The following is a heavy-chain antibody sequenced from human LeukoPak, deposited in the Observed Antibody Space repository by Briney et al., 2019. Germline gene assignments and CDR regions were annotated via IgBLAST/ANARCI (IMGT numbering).Heavy chain of an antibody. CDR2: INPRGGST. Sequence: ASVKVSCKASGYTLIDYYMHWVRQAPGQGLEWMGIINPRGGSTIYAQDFQGRVTLTRDTSTSTVYMELSSLRSEDTAVYYCARRYYDNSGHSYGYYFDYWGQEPWSPSPQ. V-gene: IGHV1-46*01. J-gene: IGHJ4*01. CDR1: GYTLIDYY. D-gene: IGHD3-22*01. CDR3: ARRYYDNSGHSYGYYFDY.